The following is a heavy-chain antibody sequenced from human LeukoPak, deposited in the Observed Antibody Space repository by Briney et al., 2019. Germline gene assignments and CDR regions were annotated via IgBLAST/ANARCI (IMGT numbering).Heavy chain of an antibody. V-gene: IGHV3-74*01. CDR2: INTDGSRI. J-gene: IGHJ4*02. CDR3: VTSTPGPFCSGSSCPPVLTPFEY. D-gene: IGHD2-15*01. CDR1: GFTFNDYW. Sequence: PGGSLRLSCAASGFTFNDYWMHWVRHAPGQGLVWVSRINTDGSRIYYADSVKGRFTISRDNAKNTVYLEMNSLRAEDAAVYYCVTSTPGPFCSGSSCPPVLTPFEYWGQGTLVTVSS.